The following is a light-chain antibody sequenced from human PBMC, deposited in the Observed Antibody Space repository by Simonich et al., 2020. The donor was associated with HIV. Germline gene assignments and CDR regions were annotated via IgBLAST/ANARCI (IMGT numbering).Light chain of an antibody. CDR1: SSDVGGYSY. CDR3: CSYAGSFTWV. Sequence: QSALTQPPSASGSPGQSVTISCTGTSSDVGGYSYVSWYQQHPGKAPKLMIYDVTKCPSGVPDRFSGSKSGNTASLTISGLQAEDEADYYCCSYAGSFTWVFGGGTKLTVL. J-gene: IGLJ3*02. V-gene: IGLV2-11*01. CDR2: DVT.